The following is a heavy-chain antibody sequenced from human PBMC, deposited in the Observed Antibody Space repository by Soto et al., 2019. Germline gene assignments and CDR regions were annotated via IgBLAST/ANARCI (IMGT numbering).Heavy chain of an antibody. J-gene: IGHJ6*04. Sequence: PGGSLRLSCAASGITVNNNYMSWVRQAPGKGLEWVSVIYSGGSTGYADSVKGRFTISRDNPKNTVYLQMNGLRAEDTAVYYCARDVGVWGRGTTVTSPQ. V-gene: IGHV3-66*01. CDR3: ARDVGV. CDR2: IYSGGST. CDR1: GITVNNNY.